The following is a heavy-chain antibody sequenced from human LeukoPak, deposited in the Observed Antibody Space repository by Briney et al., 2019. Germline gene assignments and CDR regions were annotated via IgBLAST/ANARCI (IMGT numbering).Heavy chain of an antibody. V-gene: IGHV4-4*09. D-gene: IGHD3-22*01. CDR3: ARLGYYDSSGYWYWFDP. J-gene: IGHJ5*02. Sequence: PSETLSLTCTVSGGSISSYYWSWIRQPPGKGLEWIGYIYTSGSTNYNPSLKSRVTISVDTSKNQFSLKLSSVTAADTAVYYCARLGYYDSSGYWYWFDPWGQGTLVTVSS. CDR1: GGSISSYY. CDR2: IYTSGST.